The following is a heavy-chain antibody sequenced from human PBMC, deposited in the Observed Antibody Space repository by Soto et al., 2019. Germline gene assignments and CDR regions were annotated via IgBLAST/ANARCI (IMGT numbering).Heavy chain of an antibody. CDR1: GGTFSSYA. CDR2: IIPVFGTG. V-gene: IGHV1-69*06. CDR3: ARVGGTGGYTYGLDY. J-gene: IGHJ4*02. Sequence: SVKVSCKASGGTFSSYAISWVRQAPGQGLEWMGGIIPVFGTGIYAQKFQGRVTITVDKSTNTAYMELSSLRSEDTAVYFCARVGGTGGYTYGLDYWGQGTLVTVSS. D-gene: IGHD5-18*01.